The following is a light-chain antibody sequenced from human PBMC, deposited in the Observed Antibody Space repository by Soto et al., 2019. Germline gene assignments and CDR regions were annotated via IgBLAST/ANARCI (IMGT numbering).Light chain of an antibody. Sequence: IQLTQSPSSLSASVGDRVTITCRASQGISSYLAWYQQKPGKAPKLLIYAASTLQSGVPSMVSGSGSGTDFTLIISSQQPEDFATYYCQQLNSYPFFGPGTKVDIK. J-gene: IGKJ3*01. CDR2: AAS. CDR3: QQLNSYPF. V-gene: IGKV1-9*01. CDR1: QGISSY.